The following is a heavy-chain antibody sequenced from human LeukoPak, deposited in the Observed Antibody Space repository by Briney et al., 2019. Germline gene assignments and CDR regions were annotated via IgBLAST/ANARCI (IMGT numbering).Heavy chain of an antibody. CDR3: ARTLRRGADAFDI. CDR1: GFTFSSYS. CDR2: ISSSSSYI. J-gene: IGHJ3*02. Sequence: GGSLRLSCAASGFTFSSYSMNWVRQAPGKGLEWVSSISSSSSYIYYADSMKGRYTISRDNAKNSLYLQMNSLRAEDTAVYYCARTLRRGADAFDIWGQGTMVTVSS. D-gene: IGHD1-26*01. V-gene: IGHV3-21*01.